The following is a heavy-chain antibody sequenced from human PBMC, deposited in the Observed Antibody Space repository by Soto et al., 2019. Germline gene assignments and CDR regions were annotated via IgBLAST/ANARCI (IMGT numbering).Heavy chain of an antibody. CDR1: GYSFTNYA. Sequence: ASVKVSCKASGYSFTNYAMHWVRQAPGQGLEWMGWINAGNGNTKYSQKFQGRVTITRDTSASTLYMELSSLRSEDTAVYYCARATGEGYCSSTSCYTCGSWYYGMDVWGQGTTVTVSS. CDR2: INAGNGNT. D-gene: IGHD2-2*02. CDR3: ARATGEGYCSSTSCYTCGSWYYGMDV. J-gene: IGHJ6*02. V-gene: IGHV1-3*01.